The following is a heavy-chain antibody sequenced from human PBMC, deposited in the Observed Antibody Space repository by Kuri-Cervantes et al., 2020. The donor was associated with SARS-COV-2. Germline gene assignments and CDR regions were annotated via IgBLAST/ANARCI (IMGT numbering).Heavy chain of an antibody. Sequence: SETLSLTCVAYGGSFSAYYWSWIRQPPGKGLEWIGEINHSGSTNYNPSLKSRVTISVDTSKHQLSLKLSSVTAADTAVYYCAGSPGGVFDCWGQGTLVTVSS. D-gene: IGHD3-16*01. V-gene: IGHV4-34*01. CDR3: AGSPGGVFDC. CDR2: INHSGST. CDR1: GGSFSAYY. J-gene: IGHJ4*02.